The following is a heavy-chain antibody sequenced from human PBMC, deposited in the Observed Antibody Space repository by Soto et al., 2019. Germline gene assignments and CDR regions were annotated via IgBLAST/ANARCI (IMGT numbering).Heavy chain of an antibody. D-gene: IGHD4-4*01. Sequence: SETLSLTCAVSGGSISSGGYSWSWIRQPPGKGLEWIGYIYHSGSTYYNPSLKSRVTISVDRSKNQFSLKLSSVTAADTAVYYCDRSPYSNYGGMDVWGQGTTVTVSS. CDR2: IYHSGST. V-gene: IGHV4-30-2*01. CDR3: DRSPYSNYGGMDV. J-gene: IGHJ6*02. CDR1: GGSISSGGYS.